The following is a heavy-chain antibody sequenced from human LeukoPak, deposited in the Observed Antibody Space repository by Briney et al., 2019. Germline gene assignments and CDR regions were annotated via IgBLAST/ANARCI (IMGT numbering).Heavy chain of an antibody. Sequence: SETLSLTCTVSGGSISSYYWSWIRQPPGKGLEWIGYIYYSGSTNYNPSLKSRVTISVDTSKNQFSLKLSFVTAADTAVYYCARAGITGTTYYYYYMDVWGKGTTVTVFS. D-gene: IGHD1-20*01. CDR1: GGSISSYY. J-gene: IGHJ6*03. CDR3: ARAGITGTTYYYYYMDV. CDR2: IYYSGST. V-gene: IGHV4-59*01.